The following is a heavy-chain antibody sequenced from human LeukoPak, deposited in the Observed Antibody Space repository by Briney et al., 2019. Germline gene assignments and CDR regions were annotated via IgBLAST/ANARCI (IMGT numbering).Heavy chain of an antibody. CDR1: GGSISSSSYY. CDR3: ARGSGWYLP. J-gene: IGHJ5*02. Sequence: KTSETLSLTCTVSGGSISSSSYYWGWICQPPGKGLEWIGSIYYSGSTYYNPSLKSRVTISVDTSKNQFSLKLRSVTAADTALYYCARGSGWYLPWGQGTLVTVSS. D-gene: IGHD6-19*01. CDR2: IYYSGST. V-gene: IGHV4-39*07.